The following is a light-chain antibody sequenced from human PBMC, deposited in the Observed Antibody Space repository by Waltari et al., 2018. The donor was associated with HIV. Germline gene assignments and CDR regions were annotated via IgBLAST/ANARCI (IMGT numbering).Light chain of an antibody. Sequence: DIVLPQPPGTLPLSPGERAPLSCRASQSVNSSYLAWYQQKPGQAPRLLINGASSRATGIPDRFSGSGSGTDFTLTISRLEPEDFAVYYCQQYGSSVTFGQGTRLEIK. CDR3: QQYGSSVT. V-gene: IGKV3-20*01. CDR2: GAS. CDR1: QSVNSSY. J-gene: IGKJ5*01.